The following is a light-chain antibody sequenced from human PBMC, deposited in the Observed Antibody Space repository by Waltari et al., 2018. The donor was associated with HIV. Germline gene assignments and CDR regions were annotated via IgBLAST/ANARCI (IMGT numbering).Light chain of an antibody. CDR2: SNN. Sequence: QSVLTQPPSASGTPGQRVTISCSGSSSNIGSHTVTWYQQLPGTAPKLLIYSNNQRPSGVPDRFSGSKSGTSASLAISGLQSEDEADYYCTAWDDGLSDPVFGGGTKLTVL. J-gene: IGLJ3*02. CDR3: TAWDDGLSDPV. CDR1: SSNIGSHT. V-gene: IGLV1-44*01.